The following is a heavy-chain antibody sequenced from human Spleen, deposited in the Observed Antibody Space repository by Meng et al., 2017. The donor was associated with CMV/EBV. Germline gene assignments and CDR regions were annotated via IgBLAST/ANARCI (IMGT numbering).Heavy chain of an antibody. CDR2: ISWNSGSI. CDR1: GFRFDDYA. V-gene: IGHV3-9*01. Sequence: GGSLRLSCEASGFRFDDYAMHWVRQAPGKGLEWVSGISWNSGSIGYADSVKGRFTISRDNAKNSLYLQMNSLRAEDTALYYCAKGYCSSTSCHRFNAFDIWGQGTMVTVSS. J-gene: IGHJ3*02. D-gene: IGHD2-2*01. CDR3: AKGYCSSTSCHRFNAFDI.